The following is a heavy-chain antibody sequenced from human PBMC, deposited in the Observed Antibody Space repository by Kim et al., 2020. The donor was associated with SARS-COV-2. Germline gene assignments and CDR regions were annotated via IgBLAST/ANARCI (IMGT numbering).Heavy chain of an antibody. CDR1: GFTFSNYW. J-gene: IGHJ5*02. CDR3: ARDAFQQAFDP. V-gene: IGHV3-74*01. CDR2: INSDGGDT. Sequence: GGSLRLSCEASGFTFSNYWMNWVRQGPGKGLVWVSRINSDGGDTHYADSVKGRFTISRDNAENTLHLQLNSLGVEDTAIYYCARDAFQQAFDPWGQGTLGTVSS.